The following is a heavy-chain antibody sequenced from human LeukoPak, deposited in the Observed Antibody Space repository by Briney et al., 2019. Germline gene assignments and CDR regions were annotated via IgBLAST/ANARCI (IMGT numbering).Heavy chain of an antibody. CDR2: IYSGGST. CDR3: TSFSFIPAAGTAAH. Sequence: GGPLRLSCAASGFTVSSNYMSWVRQAPGEGLEWVSVIYSGGSTYYADSVKGRFTISRDNSKNTLYLQMNSLRAEDTAVYYCTSFSFIPAAGTAAHWGQGALVTVSS. V-gene: IGHV3-66*02. CDR1: GFTVSSNY. J-gene: IGHJ4*02. D-gene: IGHD6-13*01.